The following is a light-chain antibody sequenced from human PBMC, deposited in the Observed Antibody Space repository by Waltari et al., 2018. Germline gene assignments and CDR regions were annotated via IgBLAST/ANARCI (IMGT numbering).Light chain of an antibody. CDR1: SSDVGGYNY. J-gene: IGLJ2*01. V-gene: IGLV2-14*01. CDR2: GVS. Sequence: QSALTQPASVSGSPGQSITISCTGTSSDVGGYNYVSWYQKHPGKAPKRMISGVSKRPSGGSNRFSGSKSGHTASLTISGLQAEDEADYYCSSYTSGTTVVFGGGTKLTVL. CDR3: SSYTSGTTVV.